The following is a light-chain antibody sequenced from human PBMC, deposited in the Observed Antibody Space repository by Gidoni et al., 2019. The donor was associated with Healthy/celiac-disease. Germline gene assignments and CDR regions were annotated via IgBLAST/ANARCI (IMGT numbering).Light chain of an antibody. V-gene: IGKV3-20*01. Sequence: EIVLTQSAGTLSLSPGERATLSCRASQSVSSSYLAWYQQQPGQAPRLLIYGASSRATGIPDRFSGSWSGTDFTLTNSRLEPEDFAVYYCQQYGSSPITFGQGTRLEIK. J-gene: IGKJ5*01. CDR3: QQYGSSPIT. CDR1: QSVSSSY. CDR2: GAS.